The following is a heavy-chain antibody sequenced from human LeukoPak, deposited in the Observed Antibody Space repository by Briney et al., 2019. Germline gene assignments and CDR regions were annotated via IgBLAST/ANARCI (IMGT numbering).Heavy chain of an antibody. Sequence: GGSLRLSCAASEFTFSKYGMHRVRQAPGKGLEWVASISFDINDRKYAESVRGRFTISRDNSKNTLYLQMNSLRAEDTAVYYCARAGAVAGKNPDYWGQGTLVTVSS. D-gene: IGHD6-19*01. CDR2: ISFDINDR. CDR3: ARAGAVAGKNPDY. CDR1: EFTFSKYG. J-gene: IGHJ4*02. V-gene: IGHV3-30*03.